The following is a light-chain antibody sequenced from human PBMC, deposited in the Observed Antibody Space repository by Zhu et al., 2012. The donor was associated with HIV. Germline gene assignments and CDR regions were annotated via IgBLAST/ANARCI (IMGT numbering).Light chain of an antibody. CDR1: QSVSSN. J-gene: IGKJ1*01. Sequence: EIVMMQSPATLSVSPGERATLSCRASQSVSSNLAWYQQKPGQAPRLLIYGASTRATGIPASPSGSGSGTDFTLTISSLQSEDFAVYYCQQYNDWWTFGQGTKVE. CDR3: QQYNDWWT. CDR2: GAS. V-gene: IGKV3D-15*02.